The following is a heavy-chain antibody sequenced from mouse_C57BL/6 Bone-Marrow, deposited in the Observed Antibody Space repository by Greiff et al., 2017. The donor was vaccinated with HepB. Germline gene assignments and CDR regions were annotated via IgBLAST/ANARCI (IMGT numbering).Heavy chain of an antibody. J-gene: IGHJ1*03. CDR2: FYPGSGSI. CDR1: GYTFTEYT. CDR3: ARHEDRVYYDHPFDF. D-gene: IGHD2-4*01. V-gene: IGHV1-62-2*01. Sequence: QVQLKESGAELVKPGASVKLSCKASGYTFTEYTIHWVKQRSGQGLEWIGWFYPGSGSIKYNEKFKDKATLTADKSSSTVYMELSRLTSEGSAVYFCARHEDRVYYDHPFDFWGTGTTVTVSS.